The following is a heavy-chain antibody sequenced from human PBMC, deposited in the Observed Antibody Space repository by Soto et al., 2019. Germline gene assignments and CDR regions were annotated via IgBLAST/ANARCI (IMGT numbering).Heavy chain of an antibody. CDR1: ALTFSTYA. Sequence: EVQLLESGGGLVQPGGSLRLSCAASALTFSTYAMSWVRQAPGKGLEYVSGITGSGGSTSYGDSVKGRFTISRDNSKNTLYLQMRSLRVEDTAVYYCAKGTGSSWTDAFDMWGQGTMVTVSS. V-gene: IGHV3-23*01. CDR2: ITGSGGST. CDR3: AKGTGSSWTDAFDM. J-gene: IGHJ3*02. D-gene: IGHD6-13*01.